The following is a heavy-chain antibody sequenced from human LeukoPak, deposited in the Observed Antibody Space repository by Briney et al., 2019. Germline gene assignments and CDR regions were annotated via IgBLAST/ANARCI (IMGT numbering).Heavy chain of an antibody. CDR1: GGSISSGGYS. D-gene: IGHD4-23*01. CDR2: IYHSGST. V-gene: IGHV4-30-2*01. Sequence: SETLSLTCAVSGGSISSGGYSWSWIRQPPGKGLEWIGYIYHSGSTYYNPSLKSRVTISVDRSKNQFSLKLSSVTAADTAVYYCARGVHGGNLHAFDIWGQGTMVTVSS. J-gene: IGHJ3*02. CDR3: ARGVHGGNLHAFDI.